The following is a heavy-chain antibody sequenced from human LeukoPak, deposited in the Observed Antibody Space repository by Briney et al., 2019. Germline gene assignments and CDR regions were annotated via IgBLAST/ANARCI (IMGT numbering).Heavy chain of an antibody. J-gene: IGHJ4*02. CDR1: GGTFRSAA. Sequence: SVKVSCKASGGTFRSAAMSWVRQAPGQGLEWVGHIILMFGTTTYAQKFQGRVTVTADESTRTVYMELNSLTSDDTAIYYCTRDEHKGSATFNYWGQGTLVIVSP. D-gene: IGHD3-10*01. V-gene: IGHV1-69*13. CDR3: TRDEHKGSATFNY. CDR2: IILMFGTT.